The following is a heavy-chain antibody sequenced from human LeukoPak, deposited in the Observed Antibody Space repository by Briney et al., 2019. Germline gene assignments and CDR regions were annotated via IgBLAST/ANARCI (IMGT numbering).Heavy chain of an antibody. V-gene: IGHV4-59*01. D-gene: IGHD3-22*01. J-gene: IGHJ3*02. CDR2: IYYSGST. CDR3: ARITLCYYYDSSGYPRPREPLPAFDI. Sequence: SSETLSLTCTVSGGSISSYYWSWIRQPPGKGLEWIGYIYYSGSTNYNPSLKSRVTISVDTSKNQFSLKLSSVTAADTAVYYCARITLCYYYDSSGYPRPREPLPAFDIWGQGTMVTVSS. CDR1: GGSISSYY.